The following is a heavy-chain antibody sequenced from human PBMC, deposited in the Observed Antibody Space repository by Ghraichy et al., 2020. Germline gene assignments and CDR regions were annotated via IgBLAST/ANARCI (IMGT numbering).Heavy chain of an antibody. J-gene: IGHJ4*02. Sequence: SQTLSLTCAISGDSVSSNSAAWNWIRQSPSRGLEWLGRTYYRSKWYNYYAVSVKSRITINPYTSKNQFSLQLNSVTPEDTAVYYCARFSYSSGWTVDYWGQGTLVTVSS. D-gene: IGHD6-19*01. CDR3: ARFSYSSGWTVDY. V-gene: IGHV6-1*01. CDR2: TYYRSKWYN. CDR1: GDSVSSNSAA.